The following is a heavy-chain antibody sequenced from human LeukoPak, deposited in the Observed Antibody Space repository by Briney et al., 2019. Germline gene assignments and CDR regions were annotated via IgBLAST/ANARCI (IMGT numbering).Heavy chain of an antibody. V-gene: IGHV3-23*01. CDR1: GFTFSSYA. CDR3: AKVDYGSGSYCFDY. CDR2: ISGSGGST. D-gene: IGHD3-10*01. J-gene: IGHJ4*02. Sequence: GGSLRLSCAASGFTFSSYAMSWVRQAPGKGLEWVSAISGSGGSTYYADSVKGRFTISRDNSKNTLYPQMNSLRAADTAVYYCAKVDYGSGSYCFDYWGQGTLVTVSS.